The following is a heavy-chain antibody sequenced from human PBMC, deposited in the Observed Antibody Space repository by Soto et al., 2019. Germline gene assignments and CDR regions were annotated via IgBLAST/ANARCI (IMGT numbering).Heavy chain of an antibody. Sequence: VQLVESGGGVVQPGRSLRLSCAASGFTFSRYAMHWVRQAPGKGLEWVAVISYDGSNKYYADSVKGRFTTSRDTSRNTLYLQMNSLGAEDTAVYYCAGDWDSSGWYYFADYWGQGTLVTVSS. CDR3: AGDWDSSGWYYFADY. J-gene: IGHJ4*02. CDR1: GFTFSRYA. CDR2: ISYDGSNK. V-gene: IGHV3-30-3*01. D-gene: IGHD6-19*01.